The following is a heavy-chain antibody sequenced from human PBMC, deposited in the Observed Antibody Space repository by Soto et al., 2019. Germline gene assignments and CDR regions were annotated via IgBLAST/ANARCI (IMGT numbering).Heavy chain of an antibody. CDR2: SRNKDNSYST. D-gene: IGHD6-13*01. V-gene: IGHV3-72*01. J-gene: IGHJ4*02. CDR3: AKARIAADLTREYYFDY. CDR1: GFTFSAHY. Sequence: EVQLVESGGGLVQPGGSLRLSCAASGFTFSAHYMDWVRQAPGKGPEWVGRSRNKDNSYSTEYGASVKGRFTISRDNAKNSLYLQMNSLRAEDTALYYCAKARIAADLTREYYFDYWGQGTLVTVSS.